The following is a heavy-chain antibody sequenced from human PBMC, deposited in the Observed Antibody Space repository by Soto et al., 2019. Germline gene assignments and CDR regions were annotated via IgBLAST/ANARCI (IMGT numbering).Heavy chain of an antibody. V-gene: IGHV1-58*02. CDR2: IVVGSDNT. Sequence: EASVKVSCKTSGFTFTSSAIQWVRQARGQRLEWMGWIVVGSDNTNYAQKFQERVTITRDLSTNTIYMDLSGLRSEDTAVYYCAASPSFGPTYYYISMVAWRDATPISVPS. D-gene: IGHD3-10*01. CDR3: AASPSFGPTYYYISMVA. J-gene: IGHJ6*03. CDR1: GFTFTSSA.